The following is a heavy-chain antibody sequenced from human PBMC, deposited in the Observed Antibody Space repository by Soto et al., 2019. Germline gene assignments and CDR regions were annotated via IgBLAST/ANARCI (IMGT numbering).Heavy chain of an antibody. Sequence: GGSLRLSCAASGFTFSDYSMNWVRQAPGKGLEWISYISGSSSTIDYADSVKGRFTISRDNAKNSLYLQMNSLRAEDTAVYYCARVGYDFCSCYSLYYYYIYGWGQGSTVTGSS. D-gene: IGHD3-3*01. V-gene: IGHV3-48*04. CDR1: GFTFSDYS. CDR3: ARVGYDFCSCYSLYYYYIYG. J-gene: IGHJ6*03. CDR2: ISGSSSTI.